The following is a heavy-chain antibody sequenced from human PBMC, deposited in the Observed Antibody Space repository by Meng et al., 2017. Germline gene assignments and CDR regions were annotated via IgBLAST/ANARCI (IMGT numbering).Heavy chain of an antibody. CDR3: VTAPITMVRGVILTKWFDP. J-gene: IGHJ5*02. CDR2: IYYSGST. CDR1: GGSICSGGYY. D-gene: IGHD3-10*01. V-gene: IGHV4-31*02. Sequence: QVPHRECGPGRSKPSHPLSLTSPVSGGSICSGGYYWSWIRQHPGKGLEWIGYIYYSGSTYYNPSLKSRVTISVDTSKNQFSLKLSSVTAADTAVYYCVTAPITMVRGVILTKWFDPWGQGTLVTVSS.